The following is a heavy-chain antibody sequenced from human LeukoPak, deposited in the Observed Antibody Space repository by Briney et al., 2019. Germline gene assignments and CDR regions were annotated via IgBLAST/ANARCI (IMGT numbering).Heavy chain of an antibody. J-gene: IGHJ4*02. CDR2: IYTSGST. D-gene: IGHD6-13*01. Sequence: SETLSLTCTVSGGSISSYYWSWIRQPAGKGLEWIGHIYTSGSTNYNPSLKSRVTMSVDTSKNQFSLKLRSVTAADTAVYYCAREAGQQLAFDYWGQGTLVTVSS. CDR3: AREAGQQLAFDY. V-gene: IGHV4-4*07. CDR1: GGSISSYY.